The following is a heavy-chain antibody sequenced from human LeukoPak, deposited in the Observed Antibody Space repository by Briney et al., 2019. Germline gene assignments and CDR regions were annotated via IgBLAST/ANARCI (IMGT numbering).Heavy chain of an antibody. Sequence: PSETLSLTCAVYGGSFSGYYWNWIRQPPGKGLEWIGEINHSGSTNYNPSLKSRVTISVDTSKNQFSLKLSSVTAADTAVYYCASGLLWFGELSTYYFDYWGQGTLVTVSS. V-gene: IGHV4-34*01. D-gene: IGHD3-10*01. CDR1: GGSFSGYY. CDR3: ASGLLWFGELSTYYFDY. J-gene: IGHJ4*02. CDR2: INHSGST.